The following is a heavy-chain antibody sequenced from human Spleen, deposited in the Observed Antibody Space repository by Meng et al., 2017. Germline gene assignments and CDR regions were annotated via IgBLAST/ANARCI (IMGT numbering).Heavy chain of an antibody. Sequence: QVQLVQSVSELKNPGASVQISCKASGYTFTTYYINWLRQAPGQGLEWIGWITTNTGKPTYAPGFTGRFVFSLDTSASTTYLHISSLKADDTAVYYCARQEIAGCSPYWGQGTLVTVSS. D-gene: IGHD2-15*01. J-gene: IGHJ4*02. CDR3: ARQEIAGCSPY. CDR2: ITTNTGKP. V-gene: IGHV7-4-1*02. CDR1: GYTFTTYY.